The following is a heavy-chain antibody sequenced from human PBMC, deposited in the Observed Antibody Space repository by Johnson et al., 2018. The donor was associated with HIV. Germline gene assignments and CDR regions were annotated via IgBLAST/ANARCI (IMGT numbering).Heavy chain of an antibody. CDR3: ARDLAVAGPTERGGAFDI. D-gene: IGHD6-19*01. Sequence: VQLVESGGGLIQPGGSLRLSCAASGLTVSSNYMSWVRQAPGKGLEWVSVIYSGGSTYYADSVKGRFTISRDNSKNTLYLQMNSLRAEDTAVYYCARDLAVAGPTERGGAFDIWGQGTMVTVSS. V-gene: IGHV3-53*01. J-gene: IGHJ3*02. CDR2: IYSGGST. CDR1: GLTVSSNY.